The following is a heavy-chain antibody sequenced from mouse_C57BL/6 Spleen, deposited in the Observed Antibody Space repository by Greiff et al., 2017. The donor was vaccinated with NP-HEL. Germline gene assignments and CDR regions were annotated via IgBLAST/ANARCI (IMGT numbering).Heavy chain of an antibody. CDR3: AMHYDYYYYAMDY. J-gene: IGHJ4*01. Sequence: QVQLQQSGAELVKPGASVKISCKASGYAFSSYWMNWVKQRPGQGLEWIGQIYPGDGDTNYNGKFKGKATLTADKSSSTAYMQLSSLTSEDSAVYFCAMHYDYYYYAMDYWGQGTSVTVSS. CDR1: GYAFSSYW. CDR2: IYPGDGDT. D-gene: IGHD2-4*01. V-gene: IGHV1-80*01.